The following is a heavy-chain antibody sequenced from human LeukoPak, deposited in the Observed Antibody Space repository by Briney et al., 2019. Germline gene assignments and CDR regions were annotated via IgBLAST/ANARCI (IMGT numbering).Heavy chain of an antibody. CDR3: ARHRYYYGSGGYYPGWFDT. CDR1: GFTVSSNS. J-gene: IGHJ5*02. V-gene: IGHV3-53*01. Sequence: PGGSLRLSCAASGFTVSSNSMTWVRQAPGKGLEWVSVIYSGGTTYYADSVKGRFTISRDNSKNTLYLQMNSLRAEDTAVYYCARHRYYYGSGGYYPGWFDTWGQGALVTVSS. CDR2: IYSGGTT. D-gene: IGHD3-10*01.